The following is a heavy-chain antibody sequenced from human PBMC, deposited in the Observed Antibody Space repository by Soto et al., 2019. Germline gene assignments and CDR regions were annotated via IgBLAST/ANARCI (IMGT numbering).Heavy chain of an antibody. CDR3: ARVVVAGGFDY. J-gene: IGHJ4*02. V-gene: IGHV3-21*01. Sequence: EVQLVESGGGLVKPGGSLRLSCAASGFTFSSYSMNWVRQAPGKGLEWVSSISSSSSYIYYADSVKGRFTISRDNAKNSLELQMNSLRAEDTAVYYGARVVVAGGFDYWGQGTLVTVSS. CDR2: ISSSSSYI. CDR1: GFTFSSYS. D-gene: IGHD2-15*01.